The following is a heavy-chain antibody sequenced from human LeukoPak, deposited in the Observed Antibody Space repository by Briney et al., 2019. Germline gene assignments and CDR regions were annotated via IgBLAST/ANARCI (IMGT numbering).Heavy chain of an antibody. CDR2: IRSKANSYAT. Sequence: GGSLRLSCAASGFTFSGSAMRWVRQASGKGLEWVGRIRSKANSYATAYAASVKGRFTISRDDSKNTACLQMNSLKTEDTAVYYCTRVWNYYDSSGFDPWGQGTLVTVSS. CDR3: TRVWNYYDSSGFDP. J-gene: IGHJ5*02. V-gene: IGHV3-73*01. D-gene: IGHD3-22*01. CDR1: GFTFSGSA.